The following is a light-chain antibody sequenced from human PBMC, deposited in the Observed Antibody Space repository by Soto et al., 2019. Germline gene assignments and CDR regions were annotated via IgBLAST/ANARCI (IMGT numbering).Light chain of an antibody. CDR1: QTISGW. CDR2: KAS. J-gene: IGKJ1*01. V-gene: IGKV1-5*03. CDR3: QQYTDKSWT. Sequence: DIPLTQSPSTLSASVGDSVTITCRASQTISGWLAWYQQKPGKAPNLLIYKASNLEGGVTSRFGGSGSGTEYTLTISSLQPDDFATYYCQQYTDKSWTFGQGTKVEIK.